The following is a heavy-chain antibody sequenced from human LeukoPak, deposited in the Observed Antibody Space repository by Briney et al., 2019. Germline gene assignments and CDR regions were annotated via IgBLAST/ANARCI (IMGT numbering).Heavy chain of an antibody. J-gene: IGHJ4*02. CDR3: ASGGHIDY. D-gene: IGHD3-16*01. CDR2: ITASSTAI. Sequence: GGSLRLSCAASGFTFNTYTMNWVRQAPGKGLEWVSSITASSTAIYSADSVKGRFTISRDNAKNFLYLQMNSLRAEDTAVYYCASGGHIDYWGQGTLVTVSS. V-gene: IGHV3-21*01. CDR1: GFTFNTYT.